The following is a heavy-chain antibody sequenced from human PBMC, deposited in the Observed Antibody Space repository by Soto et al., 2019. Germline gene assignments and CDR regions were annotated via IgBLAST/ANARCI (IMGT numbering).Heavy chain of an antibody. CDR1: GDSVSSNSAG. D-gene: IGHD1-26*01. V-gene: IGHV6-1*01. CDR2: TYYRSKWYY. Sequence: SQTLSLTCAITGDSVSSNSAGWSWVRQSPARGLEWLGRTYYRSKWYYEYAVSVRGRITINPATSKNRYSLQLNSVTPEDTAVYFCARGEQYSGRIFDYWGQGTLVTVSS. J-gene: IGHJ4*01. CDR3: ARGEQYSGRIFDY.